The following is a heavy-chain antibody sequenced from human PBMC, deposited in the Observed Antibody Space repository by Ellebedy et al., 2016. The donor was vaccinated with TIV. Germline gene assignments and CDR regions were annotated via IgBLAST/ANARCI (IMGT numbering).Heavy chain of an antibody. D-gene: IGHD6-19*01. CDR1: GFTFSSYW. J-gene: IGHJ4*02. CDR2: IKQDGSEK. Sequence: GGSLRLSCAASGFTFSSYWMSWVRQAPGKGLEWVANIKQDGSEKYYVDSVKGRFTISRDNAKNSLYLQMNSLRAEDTAVYYCAKLDNWAGRVYFDYWGQGTLVTVSS. CDR3: AKLDNWAGRVYFDY. V-gene: IGHV3-7*03.